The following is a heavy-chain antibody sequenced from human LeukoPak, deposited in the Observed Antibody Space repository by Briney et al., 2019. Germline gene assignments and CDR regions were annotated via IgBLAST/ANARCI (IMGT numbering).Heavy chain of an antibody. CDR2: ISGSGGST. J-gene: IGHJ4*02. Sequence: GGSLRLSCAASGFTFSSYAMSWVRQAPGKGLEWVSAISGSGGSTYYADSVKGRFTISRGNSKNTLYLQMNSLRAEDTAVYYCAKDPNFVVFGVLEDYWGQGTLVTVSS. CDR3: AKDPNFVVFGVLEDY. V-gene: IGHV3-23*01. CDR1: GFTFSSYA. D-gene: IGHD3-3*01.